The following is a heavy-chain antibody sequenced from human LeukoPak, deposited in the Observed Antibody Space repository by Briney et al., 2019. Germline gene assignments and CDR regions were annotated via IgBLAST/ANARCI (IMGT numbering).Heavy chain of an antibody. CDR1: GGSFSGYY. CDR2: INHSGST. V-gene: IGHV4-34*01. J-gene: IGHJ4*02. CDR3: AGHHPRNTVDF. Sequence: SETLSLTCAVYGGSFSGYYWSWIRQPPGKGLEWIGEINHSGSTNYNPSLKSRVTISLDTSKNQLSLKLGSVTAADTAVYYCAGHHPRNTVDFWGQGTLVTVSS. D-gene: IGHD2/OR15-2a*01.